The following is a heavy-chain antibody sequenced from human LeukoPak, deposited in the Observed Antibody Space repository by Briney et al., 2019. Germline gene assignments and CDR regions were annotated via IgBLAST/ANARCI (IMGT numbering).Heavy chain of an antibody. D-gene: IGHD3-22*01. CDR1: GGSFSGYY. V-gene: IGHV4-34*01. Sequence: SETLSLTCAVYGGSFSGYYWSWIRQPPGKGLEWIGEINHSGSTNYNPSLKSRVTIAVDTSKNQFSLKLSSVTAADTAVYYCARQRITMIVVVYWMAFDIWGQGTMVTVSS. CDR2: INHSGST. CDR3: ARQRITMIVVVYWMAFDI. J-gene: IGHJ3*02.